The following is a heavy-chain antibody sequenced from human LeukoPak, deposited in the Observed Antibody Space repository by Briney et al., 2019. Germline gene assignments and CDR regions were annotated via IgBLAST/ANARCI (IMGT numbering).Heavy chain of an antibody. J-gene: IGHJ4*02. CDR2: IFYSGST. D-gene: IGHD2-2*01. CDR1: GGSISAYY. Sequence: PSETLSLTCAFSGGSISAYYWSWIRQPPGKGLEWIGYIFYSGSTNYNPSLKSRVTISVDTSKNQFSLKLSSVTAADTAVYYCASVGYCSSTSCFEYWGQGTLVTVSS. CDR3: ASVGYCSSTSCFEY. V-gene: IGHV4-59*12.